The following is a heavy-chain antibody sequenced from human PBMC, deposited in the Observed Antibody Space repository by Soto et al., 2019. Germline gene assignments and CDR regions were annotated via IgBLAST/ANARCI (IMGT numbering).Heavy chain of an antibody. CDR3: ARVAGFWSGYSYYYYGMGV. V-gene: IGHV3-11*01. Sequence: LRLSCAASGFTFSDYYMSWIRQAPGKGLEWVSYISSSGSTIYYADSVKGRFTISRDNAKNSLYLQMNSLRAEDTAVYYCARVAGFWSGYSYYYYGMGVWGQGTTVTVS. CDR1: GFTFSDYY. J-gene: IGHJ6*02. D-gene: IGHD3-3*01. CDR2: ISSSGSTI.